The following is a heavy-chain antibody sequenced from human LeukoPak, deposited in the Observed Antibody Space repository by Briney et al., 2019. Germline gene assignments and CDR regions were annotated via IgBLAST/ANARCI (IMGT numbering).Heavy chain of an antibody. CDR1: GFTFSSYA. J-gene: IGHJ6*02. Sequence: GGSLRLSCAASGFTFSSYAMHWVRQAPGKGLEWVAVISYDGSNKCYADSVKGRFTISRANSKNTLYLQMNSLRAEDTAVYYCARGSGGRTIWVVVPAAQSSNYYYYGMDVWGQGTTVTVSS. CDR2: ISYDGSNK. D-gene: IGHD2-2*01. V-gene: IGHV3-30-3*01. CDR3: ARGSGGRTIWVVVPAAQSSNYYYYGMDV.